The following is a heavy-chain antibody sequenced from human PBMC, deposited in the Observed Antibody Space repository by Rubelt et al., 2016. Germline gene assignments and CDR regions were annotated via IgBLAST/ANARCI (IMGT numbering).Heavy chain of an antibody. CDR3: ARCGPDYSYYYGMDV. J-gene: IGHJ6*02. CDR2: IYSGGGT. V-gene: IGHV3-66*01. Sequence: GLEWVSVIYSGGGTYYADSVKGRFTISRDNSKNTLYLQMNTLRAEDTAVYYSARCGPDYSYYYGMDVWGQGTTVTVSS. D-gene: IGHD6-25*01.